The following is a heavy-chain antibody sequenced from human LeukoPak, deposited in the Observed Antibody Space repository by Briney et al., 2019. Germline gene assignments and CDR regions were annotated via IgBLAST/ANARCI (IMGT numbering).Heavy chain of an antibody. CDR2: IKPDESEK. CDR3: ARGRFSFDY. Sequence: QPGGSLRLSCAASGFIFSSYWMTWVRQAPGEGLEWVANIKPDESEKYYLDSVKGRFTISRDNAKNSVYLQMNSLRAEDTAVYYCARGRFSFDYWGQGTLVTVSS. V-gene: IGHV3-7*03. J-gene: IGHJ4*02. CDR1: GFIFSSYW.